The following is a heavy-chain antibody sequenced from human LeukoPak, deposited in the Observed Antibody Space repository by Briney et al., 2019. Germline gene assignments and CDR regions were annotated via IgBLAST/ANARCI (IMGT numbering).Heavy chain of an antibody. CDR1: GFTFSSYG. Sequence: GRSLRLSCAASGFTFSSYGMHWVRQAPGKGLEWVAVISYDGSNKYYADSVKGRFTISRDNSKNTLYLQMNSLRAEDTAVYYCAKDRAEYYGLGSQIPYYYYGMDVWGQGTTVTVSS. CDR2: ISYDGSNK. V-gene: IGHV3-30*18. D-gene: IGHD3-10*01. J-gene: IGHJ6*02. CDR3: AKDRAEYYGLGSQIPYYYYGMDV.